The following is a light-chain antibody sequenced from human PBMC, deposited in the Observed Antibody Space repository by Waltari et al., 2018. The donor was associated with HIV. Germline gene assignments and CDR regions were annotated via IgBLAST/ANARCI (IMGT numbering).Light chain of an antibody. J-gene: IGKJ4*01. CDR1: QSLLHSNGYNY. CDR2: LGS. Sequence: DIVMTQSPLSLPVTPGEPASISCRSSQSLLHSNGYNYLDWYLQKPGQSPQLLIYLGSNRASGVPDSVSGSGSGTDFTLKISGVEAEDVGVYYCMQALQTPRTFGGGTKVEIK. CDR3: MQALQTPRT. V-gene: IGKV2-28*01.